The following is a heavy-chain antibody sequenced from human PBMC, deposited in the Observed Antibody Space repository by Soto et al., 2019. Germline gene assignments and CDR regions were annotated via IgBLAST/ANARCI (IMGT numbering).Heavy chain of an antibody. V-gene: IGHV4-59*01. J-gene: IGHJ2*01. CDR1: GDSISRYY. Sequence: QVQLQESGPGLVKPSETLSLTCTVSGDSISRYYWSWIRQPPGKGLEWIGYIHYTGNTNHNPSLKSRVTISVDTSKNQFSLKLSAVTAADTAEYYCARDRTSVNWYFDLWGCGTLVSVSS. CDR2: IHYTGNT. CDR3: ARDRTSVNWYFDL. D-gene: IGHD2-2*01.